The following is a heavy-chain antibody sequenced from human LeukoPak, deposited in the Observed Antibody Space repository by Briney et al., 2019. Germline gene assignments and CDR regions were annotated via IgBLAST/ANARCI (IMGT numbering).Heavy chain of an antibody. CDR1: GFTFSSYW. D-gene: IGHD3-10*01. CDR3: VRGSSGTAVRGVSWAWFDP. CDR2: IKPDGSET. J-gene: IGHJ5*02. V-gene: IGHV3-7*05. Sequence: PGGSLRLSCAASGFTFSSYWMTWVRQAPGKGLEWVANIKPDGSETYYVDSVKGRFTISRDNAKNSLYLQMNSLRPEDTAVYYCVRGSSGTAVRGVSWAWFDPWGQGTLVTVSP.